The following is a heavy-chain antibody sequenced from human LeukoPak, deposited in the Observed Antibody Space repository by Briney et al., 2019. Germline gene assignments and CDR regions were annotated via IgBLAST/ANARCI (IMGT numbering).Heavy chain of an antibody. CDR1: GFTFSSYG. J-gene: IGHJ3*02. Sequence: GGSLRLSCAASGFTFSSYGMHWVRQAPGKGLEWVAFIRYDGSNKYYADSVKGRFTISRDNSKNTLYLQMNSLRAEDTAVYYCAKGSRSMVRQDGGAFDIWGQGTMVTVSS. CDR2: IRYDGSNK. V-gene: IGHV3-30*02. CDR3: AKGSRSMVRQDGGAFDI. D-gene: IGHD3-10*01.